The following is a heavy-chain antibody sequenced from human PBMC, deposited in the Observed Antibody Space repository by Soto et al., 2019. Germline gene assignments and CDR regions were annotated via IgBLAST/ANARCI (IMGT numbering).Heavy chain of an antibody. CDR3: ARRHHYSDTSGYHTWLAL. V-gene: IGHV4-39*01. D-gene: IGHD3-22*01. Sequence: SETLSLTCTVSGGSISSSSYYWGWIRQPPGKGLEWIGSIYYSGSTYYNPSLKSRVTISVDTSKNQFSLKLSSVTAADTAVYYGARRHHYSDTSGYHTWLALWRQGALRTVSS. CDR1: GGSISSSSYY. CDR2: IYYSGST. J-gene: IGHJ5*02.